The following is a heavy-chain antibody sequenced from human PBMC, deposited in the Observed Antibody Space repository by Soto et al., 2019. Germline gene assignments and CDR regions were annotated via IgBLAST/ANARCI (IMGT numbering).Heavy chain of an antibody. CDR1: GFTFSSYG. J-gene: IGHJ6*02. CDR2: ISYDGSNK. D-gene: IGHD3-3*01. CDR3: AKDITIFGVVVRYYYGMDV. V-gene: IGHV3-30*18. Sequence: PGGSMRLSCAASGFTFSSYGMHWVRQAPGKGLEWVAVISYDGSNKYYADSVKGRFTISRDNSKNTLYLQMNSLRAEDTAVYYCAKDITIFGVVVRYYYGMDVWGQGTTVTVSS.